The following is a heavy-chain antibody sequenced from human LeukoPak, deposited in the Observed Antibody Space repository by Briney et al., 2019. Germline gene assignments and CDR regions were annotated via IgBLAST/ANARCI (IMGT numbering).Heavy chain of an antibody. CDR1: GYTFSGYY. Sequence: ASVKVSCRASGYTFSGYYMHWVRQATGQGLEWMGWMNPNSGNTGYAQKFQGRVTITRNTSISTAYMELSSLRSEDTAVYYCARARIAVAGGAYMDVWGKGTTVTVSS. V-gene: IGHV1-8*03. D-gene: IGHD6-19*01. CDR3: ARARIAVAGGAYMDV. J-gene: IGHJ6*03. CDR2: MNPNSGNT.